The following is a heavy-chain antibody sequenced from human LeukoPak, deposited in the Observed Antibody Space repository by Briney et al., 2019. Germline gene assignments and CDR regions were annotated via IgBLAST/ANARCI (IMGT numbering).Heavy chain of an antibody. Sequence: SETLSLTCTVSGGSISSYYWSWIRQSAGNGLEWIGHIYSSGSTNYNPSLKTRVTMSVDTSKNQFSLKLTSVTAADTAVYYCARVEDSECWFDPWGQGTLVTVSS. D-gene: IGHD2/OR15-2a*01. CDR1: GGSISSYY. CDR2: IYSSGST. CDR3: ARVEDSECWFDP. V-gene: IGHV4-4*07. J-gene: IGHJ5*02.